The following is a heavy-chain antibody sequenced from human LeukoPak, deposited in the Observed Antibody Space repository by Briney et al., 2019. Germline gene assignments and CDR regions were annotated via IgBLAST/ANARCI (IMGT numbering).Heavy chain of an antibody. J-gene: IGHJ4*02. CDR2: ITFSSTYI. D-gene: IGHD3-10*01. Sequence: GGSLRLSCAASGFTFRSYTMSWVRQAPGKGLEWVSSITFSSTYIYYADLVNGRITISRDNAKNSLYLQMNSLRAEDTAVYYCARDKYFGITMVRGDFDYWGQGTLVTVSS. V-gene: IGHV3-21*01. CDR1: GFTFRSYT. CDR3: ARDKYFGITMVRGDFDY.